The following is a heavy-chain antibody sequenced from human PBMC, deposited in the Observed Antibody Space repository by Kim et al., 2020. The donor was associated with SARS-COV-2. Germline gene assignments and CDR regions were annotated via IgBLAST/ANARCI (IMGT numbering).Heavy chain of an antibody. J-gene: IGHJ4*02. D-gene: IGHD1-26*01. CDR1: GFTFSSYA. CDR3: AKDWTVVGAIYPFDY. Sequence: GGSLRLSCAASGFTFSSYAMSWVRQAPGKGLEWVSAISGSGGSTYYADSVKGRFTISRDNSKNTLYLQMNSLRAEDTAVYYCAKDWTVVGAIYPFDYWGQGTLVTVSS. CDR2: ISGSGGST. V-gene: IGHV3-23*01.